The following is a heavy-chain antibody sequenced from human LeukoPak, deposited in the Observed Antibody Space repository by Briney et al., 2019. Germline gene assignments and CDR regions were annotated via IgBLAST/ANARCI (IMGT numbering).Heavy chain of an antibody. Sequence: SETLSLTCTVSGGSISTYYWSWIRQPPGKGLEWIGYLYYSGSTNYNPSLKSRVTVSVDTSKNQFSLILTSVTAADTAVYYCVRGSTLRHYQYWGQGTLVTVSS. D-gene: IGHD3-16*01. CDR2: LYYSGST. CDR3: VRGSTLRHYQY. CDR1: GGSISTYY. J-gene: IGHJ4*02. V-gene: IGHV4-59*08.